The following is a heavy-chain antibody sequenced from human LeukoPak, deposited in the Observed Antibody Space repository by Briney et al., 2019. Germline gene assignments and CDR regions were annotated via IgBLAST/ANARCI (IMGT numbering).Heavy chain of an antibody. J-gene: IGHJ6*03. CDR2: VSRSSSTI. CDR3: ARDGDTVLTRGYYYYMDV. V-gene: IGHV3-48*04. CDR1: GFTFSRYS. D-gene: IGHD4-23*01. Sequence: GGSLRLSCAASGFTFSRYSMNWVRQAPGKGLEWVSYVSRSSSTIYYADSVKGRFTISRDNARNSLYLQMNSLRAEDTALYYCARDGDTVLTRGYYYYMDVWGKGTTVTVSS.